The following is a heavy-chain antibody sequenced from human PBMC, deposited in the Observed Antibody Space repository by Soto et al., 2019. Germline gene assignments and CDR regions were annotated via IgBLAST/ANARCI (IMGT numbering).Heavy chain of an antibody. D-gene: IGHD4-17*01. V-gene: IGHV3-21*01. CDR1: GFTFSSYS. CDR2: ISSSSSYI. J-gene: IGHJ5*02. CDR3: AREQYGDHTNWFDP. Sequence: GGSLRLSCAASGFTFSSYSMNWVRQAPGKGLEWVSSISSSSSYIYYADSVKGRFTISRDNAKNSLYLQMNSLRAEDTAVYYCAREQYGDHTNWFDPWGQGTLVTVSS.